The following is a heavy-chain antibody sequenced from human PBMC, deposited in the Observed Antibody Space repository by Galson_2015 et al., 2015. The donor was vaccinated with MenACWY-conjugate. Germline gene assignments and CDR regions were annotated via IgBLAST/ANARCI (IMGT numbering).Heavy chain of an antibody. CDR3: ARRPPGGRGMDV. CDR1: GYSFTTYW. D-gene: IGHD1-26*01. Sequence: QSGAAVKKPRESLKLSCTTSGYSFTTYWVAWVRQMPGTGLERNALLSPGDSNTRYSPSFQGQVTISTDTSISTAYLQWSSLKASDTAMYYCARRPPGGRGMDVWGQGTTVTVSS. V-gene: IGHV5-51*01. J-gene: IGHJ6*02. CDR2: LSPGDSNT.